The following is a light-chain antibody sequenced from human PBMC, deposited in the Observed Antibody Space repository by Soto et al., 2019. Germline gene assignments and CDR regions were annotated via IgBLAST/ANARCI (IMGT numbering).Light chain of an antibody. V-gene: IGLV2-8*01. CDR3: SSYADGFNVV. J-gene: IGLJ2*01. CDR1: SSEVGGYNF. CDR2: EVT. Sequence: QSALTQPPSASGSPGQSVTISCTGTSSEVGGYNFVSWYQHHPGKAPKLMIYEVTKRPSGVPDRFSGSKSGNTASLTVSGLQADDEADYFCSSYADGFNVVFGGGTKVTVL.